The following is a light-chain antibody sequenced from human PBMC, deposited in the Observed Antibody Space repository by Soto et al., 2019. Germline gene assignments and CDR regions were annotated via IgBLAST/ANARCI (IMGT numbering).Light chain of an antibody. CDR3: QQSYSTLGLT. V-gene: IGKV1-39*01. CDR2: AAS. J-gene: IGKJ4*01. CDR1: QSISSY. Sequence: DIQMTQSPSALSASVGDRVTITCRASQSISSYLNWYQHKPGKAPKLLIYAASSLQSGVPSRFSGSGSGTDFTLTISSLQPEDFATYFCQQSYSTLGLTFGGGTKGDIK.